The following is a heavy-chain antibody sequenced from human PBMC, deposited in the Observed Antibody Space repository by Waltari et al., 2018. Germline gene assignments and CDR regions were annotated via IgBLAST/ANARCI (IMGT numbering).Heavy chain of an antibody. CDR2: IYSGGST. V-gene: IGHV3-53*01. Sequence: EVQLVESGGGLIQPGGSLRLSCAASGFTVSSHYMSWVRQAPGKGLEWVSVIYSGGSTYYADSVKGRFTISRDNSKNTLYLQMNSLRAEDTAVYYCASHYYDSSGYYNAFDIWGQGTMVTVSS. CDR3: ASHYYDSSGYYNAFDI. CDR1: GFTVSSHY. D-gene: IGHD3-22*01. J-gene: IGHJ3*02.